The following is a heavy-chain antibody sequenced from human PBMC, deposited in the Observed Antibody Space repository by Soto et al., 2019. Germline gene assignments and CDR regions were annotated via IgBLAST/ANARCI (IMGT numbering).Heavy chain of an antibody. CDR1: GFTFSSYW. V-gene: IGHV3-7*02. Sequence: EVQLVESGGGLVQPGGPLRLSCAASGFTFSSYWMSWVRQAPGKGLEWVANIKQDGSEKYYVDSVKGRFTISRDNAKNSLYLKMNSLSAEDPDVYYCAKRFSSWYVWDYWGQGTLVTVSS. D-gene: IGHD6-13*01. CDR2: IKQDGSEK. J-gene: IGHJ4*02. CDR3: AKRFSSWYVWDY.